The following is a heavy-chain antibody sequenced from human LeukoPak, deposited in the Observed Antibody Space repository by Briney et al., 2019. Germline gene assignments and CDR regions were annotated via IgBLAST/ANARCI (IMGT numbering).Heavy chain of an antibody. Sequence: GASVKVSFKASGYTFTFYYMHWVRQAPGQGLEWKGWINPNHSGTNYAQKFQGRVTMTRYTSISTGYMELSRLRSDDTAVYYCARVPPYGSGSYYKSNWFDPWGQGTLVTVSS. D-gene: IGHD3-10*01. CDR2: INPNHSGT. J-gene: IGHJ5*02. V-gene: IGHV1-2*02. CDR3: ARVPPYGSGSYYKSNWFDP. CDR1: GYTFTFYY.